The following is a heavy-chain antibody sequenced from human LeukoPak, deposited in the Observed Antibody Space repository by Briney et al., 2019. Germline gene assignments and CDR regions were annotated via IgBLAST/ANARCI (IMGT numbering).Heavy chain of an antibody. V-gene: IGHV3-30*18. CDR3: AKGPLRGTAAAVDY. Sequence: GSLRLSCAASGFTFNNYGMHWIRQAPGKGLEWVAVISYDGRNKHYPDSVKGRFTISRDISTDTLWLQMDSLRTEDTAVYYCAKGPLRGTAAAVDYWGQGTLVTVSS. J-gene: IGHJ4*02. D-gene: IGHD2-2*01. CDR1: GFTFNNYG. CDR2: ISYDGRNK.